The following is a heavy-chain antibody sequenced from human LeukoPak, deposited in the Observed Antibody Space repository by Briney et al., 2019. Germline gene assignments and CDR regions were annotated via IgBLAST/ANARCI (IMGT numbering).Heavy chain of an antibody. D-gene: IGHD3-10*01. CDR1: GGTFSSYA. CDR3: DKVLGSGINFDY. V-gene: IGHV1-69*05. CDR2: IIPIFGTA. Sequence: SVKVSCKASGGTFSSYAISWVRQAPGQGLEWMGRIIPIFGTANYAQKFQGRVTITTDESTSTAYMELSSLRSEDTAVAYCDKVLGSGINFDYWGQGTLVTVSS. J-gene: IGHJ4*02.